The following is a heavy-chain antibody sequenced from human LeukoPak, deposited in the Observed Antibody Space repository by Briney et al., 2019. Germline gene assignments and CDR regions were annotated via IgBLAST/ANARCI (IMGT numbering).Heavy chain of an antibody. Sequence: SETLSLTCAVYGGSFSGYYWSWIRQPPGKGLEWSGEINHSGSTNYNPSLKSRVTISVDTSKNQFSLKLSSVTAADTAVYYCARLILVDTAMVYYFDYWGQGTLVTVSS. CDR1: GGSFSGYY. CDR3: ARLILVDTAMVYYFDY. V-gene: IGHV4-34*01. CDR2: INHSGST. D-gene: IGHD5-18*01. J-gene: IGHJ4*02.